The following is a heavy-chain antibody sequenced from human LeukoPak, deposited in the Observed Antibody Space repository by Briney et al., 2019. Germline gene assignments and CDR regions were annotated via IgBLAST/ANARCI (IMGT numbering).Heavy chain of an antibody. CDR3: TRAPDASSKVDF. J-gene: IGHJ4*02. CDR2: IDSSGRAL. CDR1: GFTFSAHY. V-gene: IGHV3-11*01. Sequence: GGSLRLSCAASGFTFSAHYMSWIRQAPGKGLEWVSYIDSSGRALYYADSVKGRFTISRDNAKNSLFLQMDSLRAEDTAVYFCTRAPDASSKVDFWGQGTLVTVSS.